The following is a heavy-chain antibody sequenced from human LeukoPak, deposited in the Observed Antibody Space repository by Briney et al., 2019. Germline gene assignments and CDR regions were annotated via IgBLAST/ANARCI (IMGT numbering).Heavy chain of an antibody. CDR3: ARGDSSGYYYGTYDAFDI. V-gene: IGHV4-59*01. J-gene: IGHJ3*02. Sequence: SETLSLTWTVSGGSISSYYWSWIRQPPGKGLEWIGYIYYSGSTNYNPSLKSRVTISVDTSKNQFSLKLSSVTAADTAVYYCARGDSSGYYYGTYDAFDIWGQGTMVTVSS. CDR2: IYYSGST. CDR1: GGSISSYY. D-gene: IGHD3-22*01.